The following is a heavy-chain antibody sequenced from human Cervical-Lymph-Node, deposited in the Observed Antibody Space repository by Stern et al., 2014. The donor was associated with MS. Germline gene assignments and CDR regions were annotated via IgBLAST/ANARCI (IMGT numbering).Heavy chain of an antibody. CDR2: VIPFVGTS. CDR3: ARGSGDNWFGP. Sequence: DQLVESGAEVKKPGSSVKVSCKSSGGISWVRQAPGQGLEWMGGVIPFVGTSNYAQKFQGRVIITADTSTNTTYLHLSRLTSADTAVYYCARGSGDNWFGPWGQGTLVTVSS. CDR1: GG. J-gene: IGHJ5*02. D-gene: IGHD3-10*01. V-gene: IGHV1-69*06.